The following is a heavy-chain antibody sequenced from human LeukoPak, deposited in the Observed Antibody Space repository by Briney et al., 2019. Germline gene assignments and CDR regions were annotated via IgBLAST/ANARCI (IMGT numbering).Heavy chain of an antibody. J-gene: IGHJ6*02. CDR3: ASNDFWSGYYLAGYYYYGMDV. V-gene: IGHV1-69*01. D-gene: IGHD3-3*01. CDR2: IIPIFGTA. Sequence: GSSVKVSCKASGGTFSSYAVSWVRQAPGQGLEWMGGIIPIFGTANYAQKFQGRVTITADESTSTAYMELSSLRSEDTAVYYCASNDFWSGYYLAGYYYYGMDVWGQGTTVTVSS. CDR1: GGTFSSYA.